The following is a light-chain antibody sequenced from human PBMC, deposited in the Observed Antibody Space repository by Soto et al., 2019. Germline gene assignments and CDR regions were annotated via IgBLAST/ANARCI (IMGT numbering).Light chain of an antibody. CDR2: GAS. Sequence: ILMTQSPATLSVSPGERATLSCRASQSVDSNLAWYQQKPGQAPRLLIYGASTRATGISARFSGSGSGTEFTLTISSLQSEDFGVYYCQQYNNWWTFGQGTKVEV. J-gene: IGKJ1*01. V-gene: IGKV3-15*01. CDR3: QQYNNWWT. CDR1: QSVDSN.